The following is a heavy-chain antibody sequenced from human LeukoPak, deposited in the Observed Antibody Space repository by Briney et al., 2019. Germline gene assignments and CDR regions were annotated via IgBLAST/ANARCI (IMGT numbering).Heavy chain of an antibody. D-gene: IGHD3-22*01. J-gene: IGHJ1*01. CDR3: AKGGTMIVAV. V-gene: IGHV3-23*01. CDR1: GLTFTSYA. CDR2: ISGSGGST. Sequence: PGGSLRLSCAASGLTFTSYAMSWVRQAPGKGLEWVSAISGSGGSTYYADSVKGRFTISRDNSKNTLYLQMNSLRAEDTAVYYCAKGGTMIVAVWGQGTLVTVSS.